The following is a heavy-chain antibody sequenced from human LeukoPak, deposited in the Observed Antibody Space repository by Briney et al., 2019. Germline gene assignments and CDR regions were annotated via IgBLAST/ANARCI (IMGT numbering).Heavy chain of an antibody. D-gene: IGHD5-12*01. CDR3: AREREEVVATIEVYYYYYYMDV. V-gene: IGHV3-7*01. CDR1: GFTFSSYW. CDR2: IKQDGSEK. J-gene: IGHJ6*03. Sequence: TGGSLRLSCAASGFTFSSYWMSWVRQAPGKGLEWVANIKQDGSEKYYVDSVKGRFTISRDNAKNSLYLQMNSLRAEDTAVYYCAREREEVVATIEVYYYYYYMDVWGKGTTVTVSS.